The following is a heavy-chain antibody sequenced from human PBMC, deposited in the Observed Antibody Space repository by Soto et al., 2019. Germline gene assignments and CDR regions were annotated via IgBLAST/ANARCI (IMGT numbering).Heavy chain of an antibody. CDR1: GFTFSSHG. J-gene: IGHJ4*02. V-gene: IGHV3-33*01. D-gene: IGHD3-16*01. Sequence: QVQLVESGGGVVQPGRSLRLSCAASGFTFSSHGMHWVRQAPDKGLEWVAVIWYDGSNKYYADSVKGRFTISRDNSNNMLYLEMNSLRVEDTAVYYCARWGNWKVADNWGQGTLFTVSS. CDR3: ARWGNWKVADN. CDR2: IWYDGSNK.